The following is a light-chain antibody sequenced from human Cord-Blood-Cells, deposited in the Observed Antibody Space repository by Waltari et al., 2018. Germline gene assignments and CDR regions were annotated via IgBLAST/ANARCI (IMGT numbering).Light chain of an antibody. J-gene: IGLJ2*01. Sequence: SSELTQDPAVSVALGQTVRITCQGDSLRSYYASWYQQKPGQAPVLVFYSKDNRPSGIPGRFSGSSSGNTASLTTTGAQAEDEADYYCNSRDSSGNVFGGGTKLTVL. CDR2: SKD. V-gene: IGLV3-19*01. CDR1: SLRSYY. CDR3: NSRDSSGNV.